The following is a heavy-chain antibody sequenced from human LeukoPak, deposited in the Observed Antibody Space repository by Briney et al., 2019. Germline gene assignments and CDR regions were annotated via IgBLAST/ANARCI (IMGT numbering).Heavy chain of an antibody. J-gene: IGHJ4*02. CDR2: IYYSGST. Sequence: PSETLSLTCTVSGGSISSGGYYWSWIRQPPGKGLEWIGYIYYSGSTNYNPSLKSRVTISVDTSKNQFSLKLSSVTAADTAVYYCARDDYSGSHEFWGQGTLVTVSS. D-gene: IGHD1-26*01. CDR1: GGSISSGGYY. V-gene: IGHV4-61*08. CDR3: ARDDYSGSHEF.